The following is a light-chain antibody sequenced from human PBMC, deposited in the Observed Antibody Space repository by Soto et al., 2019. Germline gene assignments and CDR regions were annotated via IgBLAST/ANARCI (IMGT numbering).Light chain of an antibody. V-gene: IGKV3-15*01. CDR1: QSISGY. Sequence: EIVMTQSPATLSVSPGERATLSCRASQSISGYLAWYQQKPGQAPRLLLYGPSTRATGIPSRLSGSLSGTEFTLTISSLQSEDFAGYYCQQYTKWPLTFGGGTKVEIK. CDR2: GPS. CDR3: QQYTKWPLT. J-gene: IGKJ4*01.